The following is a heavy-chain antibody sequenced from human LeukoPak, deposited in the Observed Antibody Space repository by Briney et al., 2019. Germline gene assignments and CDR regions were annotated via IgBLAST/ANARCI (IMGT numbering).Heavy chain of an antibody. J-gene: IGHJ5*02. CDR1: GGTFNSYA. V-gene: IGHV1-69*05. D-gene: IGHD1-26*01. CDR2: IIPIFGTA. CDR3: ARDVLVGAHYRVFDP. Sequence: ASVKVSCKASGGTFNSYAISWVRQAPGQGLEWMEGIIPIFGTANYAQKFQGRVTITTDESTSTAYMELSSLRSEDTAVYYCARDVLVGAHYRVFDPWGQGTLVTVSS.